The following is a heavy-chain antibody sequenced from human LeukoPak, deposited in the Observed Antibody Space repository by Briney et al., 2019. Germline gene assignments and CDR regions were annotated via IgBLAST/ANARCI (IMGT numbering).Heavy chain of an antibody. D-gene: IGHD6-13*01. CDR1: GGSISSTSYY. J-gene: IGHJ5*02. V-gene: IGHV4-39*01. CDR2: IFYSGST. Sequence: SETLSLTCTVSGGSISSTSYYWGWIRQPPGKGLEWIGSIFYSGSTYYNPSLKSRVTISVDTSKNHFSLKLSSVAAADTAVYYCARHSSTWNNWFDPWGQGTQVTVSS. CDR3: ARHSSTWNNWFDP.